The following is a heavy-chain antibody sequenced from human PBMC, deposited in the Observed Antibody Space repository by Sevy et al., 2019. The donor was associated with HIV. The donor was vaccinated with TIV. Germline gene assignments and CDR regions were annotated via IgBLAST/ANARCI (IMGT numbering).Heavy chain of an antibody. CDR1: GFTFSSYE. J-gene: IGHJ5*02. D-gene: IGHD3-22*01. Sequence: GGSLILSCEASGFTFSSYEMTWVRQAPGKGLEWVSYISSSGTTIKYADSVKGRFTISRDNAKNSLYMQMNSLRAEDTAVYYCARVDANYDKGFDPWGQGTLVTVSS. CDR3: ARVDANYDKGFDP. CDR2: ISSSGTTI. V-gene: IGHV3-48*03.